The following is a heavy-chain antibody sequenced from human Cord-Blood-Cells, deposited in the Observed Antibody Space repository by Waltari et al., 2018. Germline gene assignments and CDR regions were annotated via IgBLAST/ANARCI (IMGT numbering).Heavy chain of an antibody. D-gene: IGHD6-13*01. CDR1: GFTFSSYE. V-gene: IGHV3-48*03. CDR2: ISSSGSTI. J-gene: IGHJ6*02. Sequence: EVQLVESGGGLVQPGGSLRLSCAASGFTFSSYEMNWVRQAPGKGLEWVSYISSSGSTIYYADSVKGRFTISRDNAKNSLYLQMKSLRAEDTAVYYCARDRIAAAGTGYYYYYYGMDVWGQGTTVTVSS. CDR3: ARDRIAAAGTGYYYYYYGMDV.